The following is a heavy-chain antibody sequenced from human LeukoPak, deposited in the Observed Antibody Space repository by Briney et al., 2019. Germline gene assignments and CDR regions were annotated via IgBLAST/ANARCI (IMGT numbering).Heavy chain of an antibody. Sequence: GASVKVSCKASGYTFTSYYMHWVRQAPGQGLEWMGIINPSGGSTSYAQKFQGRVTMTRDTSISTAYMELSRLRSDDTAVYYCARGGVADYGMDVWGQGTTVTVSS. D-gene: IGHD3-3*01. CDR3: ARGGVADYGMDV. CDR1: GYTFTSYY. CDR2: INPSGGST. V-gene: IGHV1-46*01. J-gene: IGHJ6*02.